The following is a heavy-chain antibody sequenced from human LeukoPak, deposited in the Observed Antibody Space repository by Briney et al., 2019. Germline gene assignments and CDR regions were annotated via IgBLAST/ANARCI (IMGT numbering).Heavy chain of an antibody. CDR1: SGSISNSSYY. D-gene: IGHD3-22*01. CDR3: ATYYDTGGYKWNY. J-gene: IGHJ4*02. Sequence: SETLSLTCIVSSGSISNSSYYWGWIRQPPGKGLEWTGSIYYSGSTYYNPSLKSRVTISVDTSKNQFSLKLSSVTAADTAVYYCATYYDTGGYKWNYWGQGTLVTVSS. CDR2: IYYSGST. V-gene: IGHV4-39*07.